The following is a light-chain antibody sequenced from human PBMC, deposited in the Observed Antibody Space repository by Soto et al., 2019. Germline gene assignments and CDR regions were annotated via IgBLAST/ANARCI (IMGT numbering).Light chain of an antibody. CDR1: QSISGN. Sequence: EIVMTQSPATLSVSPGERVTLSCRASQSISGNLAWYQQKPGQASRLLIYGSSTRATGIPARFSGSGSGTDFTLTISSLQSEDFAVYYCQQYGSTPWTFGQGTKVEIK. J-gene: IGKJ1*01. V-gene: IGKV3-15*01. CDR3: QQYGSTPWT. CDR2: GSS.